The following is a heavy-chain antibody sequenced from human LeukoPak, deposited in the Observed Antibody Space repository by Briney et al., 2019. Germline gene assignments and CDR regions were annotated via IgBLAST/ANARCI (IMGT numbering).Heavy chain of an antibody. CDR2: IYYSGGT. V-gene: IGHV4-59*01. CDR1: GGSISSYY. J-gene: IGHJ4*02. D-gene: IGHD3-10*01. CDR3: ARVYYYGSGSTSYYFDY. Sequence: SETLSLTCTVSGGSISSYYWSWIRQPPGKGLEWIGYIYYSGGTNYNPSLKSRVTISVDTSKNQSSLKLSSVTAADTAVYYCARVYYYGSGSTSYYFDYWGQGTLVTVSS.